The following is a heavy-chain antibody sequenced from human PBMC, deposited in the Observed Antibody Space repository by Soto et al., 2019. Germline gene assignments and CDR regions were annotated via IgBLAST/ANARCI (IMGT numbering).Heavy chain of an antibody. J-gene: IGHJ4*02. CDR3: VRGGERTNILLDY. V-gene: IGHV3-20*04. CDR1: GFTLDEYA. D-gene: IGHD1-1*01. Sequence: PGGSLRLSCAASGFTLDEYAMSWVRQVPGKGPLWVSSFNGDDDSTWYADSVKGRFTISRDKSKNMMYLHMNSLRAEDTALYYCVRGGERTNILLDYWGQGALVTVSS. CDR2: FNGDDDST.